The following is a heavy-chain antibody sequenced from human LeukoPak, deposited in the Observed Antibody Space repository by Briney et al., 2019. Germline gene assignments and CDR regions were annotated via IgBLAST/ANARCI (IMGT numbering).Heavy chain of an antibody. CDR3: ARGRDSSGGGFDY. J-gene: IGHJ4*02. D-gene: IGHD6-19*01. CDR1: GFTFSSYS. CDR2: ISSSSSYI. V-gene: IGHV3-21*01. Sequence: GGSLRLSCAASGFTFSSYSMNWVRQAPGKGLEWVSSISSSSSYIYYADSVKGRFTISRDNAKNSLYLQMNSLRAEDTAVYYCARGRDSSGGGFDYWGLGTLVTVSS.